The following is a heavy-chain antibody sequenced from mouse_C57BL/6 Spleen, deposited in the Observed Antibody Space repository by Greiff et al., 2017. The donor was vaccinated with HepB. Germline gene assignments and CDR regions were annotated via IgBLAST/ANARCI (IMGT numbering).Heavy chain of an antibody. J-gene: IGHJ2*01. CDR2: IDPKNGDT. Sequence: EVQLQQSGAELVRPGASVKLSCTASGFNINDDYMHWVKQRPEQGLEWIGWIDPKNGDTEYASKFQGKATITADTSSNTAYLQLSSLTSEDTAVYYSTTRDGYYLDDWGQGTTLTVSS. CDR3: TTRDGYYLDD. V-gene: IGHV14-4*01. D-gene: IGHD2-3*01. CDR1: GFNINDDY.